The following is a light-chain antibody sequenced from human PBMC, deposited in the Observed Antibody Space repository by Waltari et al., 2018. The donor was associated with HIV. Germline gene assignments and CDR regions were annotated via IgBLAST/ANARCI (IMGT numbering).Light chain of an antibody. J-gene: IGLJ2*01. V-gene: IGLV2-11*01. CDR1: SSDVGGYNY. Sequence: QSALTQPRSVSGSPGQSVTISCTGTSSDVGGYNYVSWYQQHPGKAPKLMIYDVSKRPSGVPYRFSGSKSGNTASLTISGLQAEDEAYYYCCSYAGSYTHVVFGGGTKLTVL. CDR3: CSYAGSYTHVV. CDR2: DVS.